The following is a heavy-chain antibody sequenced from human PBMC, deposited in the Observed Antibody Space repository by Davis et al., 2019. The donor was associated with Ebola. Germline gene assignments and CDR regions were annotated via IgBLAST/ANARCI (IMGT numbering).Heavy chain of an antibody. J-gene: IGHJ5*02. V-gene: IGHV4-59*01. CDR1: GGSISSYY. D-gene: IGHD6-19*01. Sequence: SETLSLTCTVSGGSISSYYWSWIRQPPGKGLEWIGYIYYSGSTNYNPSLKSRVTISVDTSKNQFSLKLSSVTAADTAVYYCARATGYSSGWYGSWFDHWGQGTLVTVSS. CDR2: IYYSGST. CDR3: ARATGYSSGWYGSWFDH.